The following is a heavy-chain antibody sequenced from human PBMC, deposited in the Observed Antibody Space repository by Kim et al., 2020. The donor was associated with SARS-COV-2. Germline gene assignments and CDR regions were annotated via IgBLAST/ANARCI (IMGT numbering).Heavy chain of an antibody. CDR1: GGTFSSYA. CDR2: IIPIFGTA. D-gene: IGHD6-6*01. CDR3: ARAPLEYSSSPAGYYYGMDV. Sequence: SVKVSCKASGGTFSSYAISWVRQAPGQGLEWMGGIIPIFGTANYAQKFQGRVTITADESTSTAYMELSSLRSEDTAVYYCARAPLEYSSSPAGYYYGMDVWGQGTTVTVSS. J-gene: IGHJ6*02. V-gene: IGHV1-69*13.